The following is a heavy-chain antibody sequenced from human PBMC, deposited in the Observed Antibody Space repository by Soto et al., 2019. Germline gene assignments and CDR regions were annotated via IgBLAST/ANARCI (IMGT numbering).Heavy chain of an antibody. CDR1: GYAFSNYA. D-gene: IGHD2-8*01. J-gene: IGHJ6*02. V-gene: IGHV3-30-3*01. CDR2: ISNDGNDK. CDR3: ARNFKDCHKGVSYLHYFAMDV. Sequence: GGSLRLSCAASGYAFSNYAVHWVRQAPGKGLEWVAFISNDGNDKYYADSVKGRFTISRDNSRNTLYLQMDSLRPEDTAVYYCARNFKDCHKGVSYLHYFAMDVCGPRTTVTVSS.